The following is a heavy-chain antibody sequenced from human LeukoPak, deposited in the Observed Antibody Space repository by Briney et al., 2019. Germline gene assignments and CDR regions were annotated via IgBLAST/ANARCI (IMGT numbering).Heavy chain of an antibody. CDR1: GFTFSSYS. Sequence: GGSLRLSCAASGFTFSSYSMNWVRQAPGKGLEWVSSISSSSSYIYYADSVKGRFTISRDNSKNTLFLQMSSLRAEDTAIYYCASRDPCSGGTCSGLTYWGQGTPVTVSS. CDR3: ASRDPCSGGTCSGLTY. V-gene: IGHV3-21*04. J-gene: IGHJ4*02. CDR2: ISSSSSYI. D-gene: IGHD2-15*01.